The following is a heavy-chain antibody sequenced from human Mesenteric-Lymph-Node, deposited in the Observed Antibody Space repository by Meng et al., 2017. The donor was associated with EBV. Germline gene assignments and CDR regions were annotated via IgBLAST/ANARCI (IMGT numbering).Heavy chain of an antibody. CDR3: ARDRGLERNDGIDY. J-gene: IGHJ4*02. Sequence: QGQRVQSGAEVKKPGFSVKVSCKASGGTFSSYAISWVRQAPGQGLEWMGGIIPIFGTANYAQKFQGRVTITADKSTSTAYMELSSLRSEDTAVYYCARDRGLERNDGIDYWGQGTLVTVSS. CDR1: GGTFSSYA. D-gene: IGHD1-1*01. CDR2: IIPIFGTA. V-gene: IGHV1-69*06.